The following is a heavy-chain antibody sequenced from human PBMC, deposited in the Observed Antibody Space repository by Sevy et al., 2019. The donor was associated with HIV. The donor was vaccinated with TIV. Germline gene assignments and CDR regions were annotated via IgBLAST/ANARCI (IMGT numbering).Heavy chain of an antibody. D-gene: IGHD2-2*01. Sequence: SETLSLTCAVSGGSISSSNWWSWVRQPPGKGLEWIGEIYHSGSTNYNPSLKSRVTISVDKSKNQFSLKLSSVTAADTAVYYCASYQAFPYNWFDPWGQGTLVTVSS. J-gene: IGHJ5*02. V-gene: IGHV4-4*02. CDR3: ASYQAFPYNWFDP. CDR2: IYHSGST. CDR1: GGSISSSNW.